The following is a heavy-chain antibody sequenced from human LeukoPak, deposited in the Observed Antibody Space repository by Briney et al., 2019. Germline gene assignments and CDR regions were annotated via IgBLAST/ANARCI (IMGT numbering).Heavy chain of an antibody. V-gene: IGHV3-7*01. Sequence: GGSLRLSCAASGFTFSDYWMSWVRQAPGKGLEWVANIKQDGSAKYYVDSVKGRFTISRDNAKNTLYLQMNSLRAEDTALYYCARVARGDYYYYYMDVWGKGTTVTVSS. CDR1: GFTFSDYW. CDR3: ARVARGDYYYYYMDV. D-gene: IGHD3-10*01. J-gene: IGHJ6*03. CDR2: IKQDGSAK.